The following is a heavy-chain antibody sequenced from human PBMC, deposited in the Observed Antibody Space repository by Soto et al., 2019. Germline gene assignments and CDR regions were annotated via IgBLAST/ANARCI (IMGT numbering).Heavy chain of an antibody. V-gene: IGHV1-2*04. CDR1: GYTFTGYY. CDR2: INPNSGGT. CDR3: ARDRCGGDCHPDAFDI. Sequence: ASVKVSCKASGYTFTGYYMHWVRQAPGQGLEWMGWINPNSGGTNYAQKFQGWVTMTRDTSISTAYMELSRLRSDDTAVYYCARDRCGGDCHPDAFDIWGQGTMVTVSS. D-gene: IGHD2-21*01. J-gene: IGHJ3*02.